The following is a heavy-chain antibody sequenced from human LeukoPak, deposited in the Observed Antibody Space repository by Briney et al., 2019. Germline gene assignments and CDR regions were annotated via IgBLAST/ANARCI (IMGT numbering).Heavy chain of an antibody. V-gene: IGHV3-30*02. Sequence: PGGSLRLSCAASGFTFSSYGMHWVRQAPGKGLEWVAFIRYDGSNKYYEDSVKGRLTISRDNSKNTLYLQMNSLRAEDTAVYYCAKGLGYCSSTSCSPFWGMDVWGQGTTVTVSS. CDR1: GFTFSSYG. J-gene: IGHJ6*02. CDR3: AKGLGYCSSTSCSPFWGMDV. CDR2: IRYDGSNK. D-gene: IGHD2-2*01.